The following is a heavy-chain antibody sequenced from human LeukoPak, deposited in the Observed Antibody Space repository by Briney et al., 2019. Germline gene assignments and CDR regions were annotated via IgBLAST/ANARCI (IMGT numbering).Heavy chain of an antibody. Sequence: GEALEISFKGSGYRFTSYWIAWVRQMPGKGEEGMGIIYPTDSDTRYSPSFQGQVTISADKSISTAYLQWSSLKASDTAMYYCARQDYDILTGRGQFDYWGQGTLVTVSS. V-gene: IGHV5-51*01. J-gene: IGHJ4*02. CDR2: IYPTDSDT. CDR3: ARQDYDILTGRGQFDY. CDR1: GYRFTSYW. D-gene: IGHD3-9*01.